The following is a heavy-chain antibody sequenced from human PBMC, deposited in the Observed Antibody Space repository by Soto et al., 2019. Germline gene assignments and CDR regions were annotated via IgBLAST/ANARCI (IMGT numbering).Heavy chain of an antibody. CDR2: IYYSGST. CDR1: GGSISSGDYY. D-gene: IGHD2-21*02. J-gene: IGHJ3*02. V-gene: IGHV4-30-4*01. Sequence: QVQLQESGPGLVKPSQTLSLTCTVSGGSISSGDYYWSWIRQPPGKGLEWIGYIYYSGSTYYNPSLKSRVTISVDTSMNQFSLKLSAVTAADTAVYYCARGGACGGDCYSEDAFDIWGQGTMVTVSS. CDR3: ARGGACGGDCYSEDAFDI.